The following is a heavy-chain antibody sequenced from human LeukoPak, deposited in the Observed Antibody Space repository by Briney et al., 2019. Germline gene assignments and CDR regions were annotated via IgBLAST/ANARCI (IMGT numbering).Heavy chain of an antibody. J-gene: IGHJ4*02. CDR3: TTLYYYDSSGYV. Sequence: KAGGSLRLSCAASGFTFSNAWMSWVSQAPGKGLEWVGRIKSKTDGGTTDYAAPVNGRFTISRDDSKNTLYLQMNSMKTEDTAVYYCTTLYYYDSSGYVWGQGTLVTVSS. V-gene: IGHV3-15*01. CDR2: IKSKTDGGTT. D-gene: IGHD3-22*01. CDR1: GFTFSNAW.